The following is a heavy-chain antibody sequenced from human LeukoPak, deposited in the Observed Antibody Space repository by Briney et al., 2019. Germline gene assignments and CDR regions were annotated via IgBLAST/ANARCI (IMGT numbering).Heavy chain of an antibody. V-gene: IGHV4-34*01. J-gene: IGHJ4*02. CDR2: IDHSGST. CDR3: ARVRGNSSGSGFDY. Sequence: SETLSLTCAVYGGSFSGYYWSWIRKPPGKGLEWIGEIDHSGSTNYNPSLKSRVTISVDTSKNQFSLKLSSVTAADTAVYYCARVRGNSSGSGFDYWGQGTLVTVSS. D-gene: IGHD4-23*01. CDR1: GGSFSGYY.